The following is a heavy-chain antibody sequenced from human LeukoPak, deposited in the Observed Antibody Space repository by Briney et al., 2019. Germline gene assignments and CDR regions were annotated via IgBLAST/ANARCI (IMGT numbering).Heavy chain of an antibody. V-gene: IGHV5-51*01. Sequence: GESLKISCKGSGYSFTSYWIGWVRQMPGKGLEWMGIIYPGDSDTRYSPSFQGQVTISADKSISTAYLQWSSLKASDTAMYYCARGGGWLQFGNDAFDIWGQGTMVTVSS. CDR2: IYPGDSDT. CDR1: GYSFTSYW. D-gene: IGHD5-24*01. CDR3: ARGGGWLQFGNDAFDI. J-gene: IGHJ3*02.